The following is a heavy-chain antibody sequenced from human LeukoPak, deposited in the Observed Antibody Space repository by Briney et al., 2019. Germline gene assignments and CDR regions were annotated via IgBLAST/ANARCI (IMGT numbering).Heavy chain of an antibody. CDR2: IHNSGNT. V-gene: IGHV4-59*01. D-gene: IGHD1-1*01. Sequence: SETLSLTCTVAGGSISSYYCSCIRQPPGKGLECIGHIHNSGNTNYNPSLKSRVTLSVDTSKNQFSLKLSSVTAADTAVYYCAREGTTGRNLNWFDSWGQGTLVTVSS. CDR1: GGSISSYY. CDR3: AREGTTGRNLNWFDS. J-gene: IGHJ5*01.